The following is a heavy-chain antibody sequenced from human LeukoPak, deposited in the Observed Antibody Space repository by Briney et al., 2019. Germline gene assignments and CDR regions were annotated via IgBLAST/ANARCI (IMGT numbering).Heavy chain of an antibody. CDR1: GFTFSSYS. D-gene: IGHD2-2*01. Sequence: GGSLRLSCAASGFTFSSYSMNWARQAPGKGLEWVSSISSSSSYIYYADSVKGRFTISRDNAKNSLYLQMNSLRAEDTAVYYCARESGYCSSTSCYNWFDPWGQGTLVTVSS. CDR3: ARESGYCSSTSCYNWFDP. V-gene: IGHV3-21*01. J-gene: IGHJ5*02. CDR2: ISSSSSYI.